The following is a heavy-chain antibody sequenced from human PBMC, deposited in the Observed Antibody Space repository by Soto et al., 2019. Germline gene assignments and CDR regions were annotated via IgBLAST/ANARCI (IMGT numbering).Heavy chain of an antibody. CDR3: ARDRKFCDSVTCFSPAGY. CDR2: IIPFLGIR. Sequence: VQLVQSGAEVKKPGSSVKVSCQASGGTFSSDGISWVRQASGQGLEWMGRIIPFLGIRNYAQRFQGRVTITADMSTNTAYMELSGLRSEDTAVYYCARDRKFCDSVTCFSPAGYWVHGTLVTVSS. CDR1: GGTFSSDG. J-gene: IGHJ4*01. V-gene: IGHV1-69*04. D-gene: IGHD3-22*01.